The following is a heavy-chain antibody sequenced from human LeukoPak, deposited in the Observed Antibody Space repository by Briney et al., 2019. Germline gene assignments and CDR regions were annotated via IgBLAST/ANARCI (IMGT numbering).Heavy chain of an antibody. CDR2: ISSSSSYI. D-gene: IGHD4-17*01. J-gene: IGHJ3*02. CDR1: GFTFSSYW. CDR3: ARAGYGDVDAFDI. Sequence: GGSLRLSCAASGFTFSSYWMSWVRQAPGKGLEWVSSISSSSSYIYYAGSVKGRFTISRDNAKNSLYLQMNSLRAEDTAVYYCARAGYGDVDAFDIWGQGTMVTVSS. V-gene: IGHV3-21*01.